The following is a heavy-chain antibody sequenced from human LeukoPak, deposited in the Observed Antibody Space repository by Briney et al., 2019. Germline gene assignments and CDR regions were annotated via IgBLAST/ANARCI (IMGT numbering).Heavy chain of an antibody. Sequence: GGSLRLSCEASGFTFDDYGMSWVRQPPGKGLEWVSGINRNGGSSDYADSVKGRFTISRDNAKNSHFLQMNSLRVEDTALYYCARGFRNGPFDCWGQGTLVTVSS. CDR2: INRNGGSS. CDR3: ARGFRNGPFDC. V-gene: IGHV3-20*04. D-gene: IGHD2-8*01. CDR1: GFTFDDYG. J-gene: IGHJ4*02.